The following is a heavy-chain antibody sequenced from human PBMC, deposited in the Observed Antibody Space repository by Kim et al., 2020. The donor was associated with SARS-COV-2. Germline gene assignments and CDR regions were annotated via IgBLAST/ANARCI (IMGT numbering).Heavy chain of an antibody. CDR3: ASGAYDSSGYYGEDFDY. CDR1: GFTFSSYS. Sequence: GGSLRLSCAASGFTFSSYSMNWVRQAPGKGLEWVSSISSSSSYIYYADSVKGRFTISRDNAKNSLYLQMNSLRAEDTAVYYCASGAYDSSGYYGEDFDYWGQGTLVTVSS. J-gene: IGHJ4*02. CDR2: ISSSSSYI. V-gene: IGHV3-21*01. D-gene: IGHD3-22*01.